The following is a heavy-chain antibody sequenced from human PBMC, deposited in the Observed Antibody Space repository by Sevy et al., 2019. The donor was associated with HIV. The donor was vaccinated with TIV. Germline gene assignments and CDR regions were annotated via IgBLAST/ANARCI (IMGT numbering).Heavy chain of an antibody. V-gene: IGHV1-69*13. Sequence: SVKVSCKASGGTFSSYAISWVRQAPGQGLEWMGGIIPIFGTANYAQKFQGRVTITADESTSTAYMELSSLRSEDTAVYYCASSVEMATITRFRFDYWGQGTLVTVSS. CDR3: ASSVEMATITRFRFDY. CDR2: IIPIFGTA. CDR1: GGTFSSYA. J-gene: IGHJ4*02. D-gene: IGHD5-12*01.